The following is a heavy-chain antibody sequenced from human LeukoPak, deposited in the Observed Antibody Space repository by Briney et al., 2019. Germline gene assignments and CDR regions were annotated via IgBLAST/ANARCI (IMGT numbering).Heavy chain of an antibody. CDR2: IKQDGSEK. CDR1: GFTFSSYW. D-gene: IGHD3-3*01. Sequence: GGSLRLSCAASGFTFSSYWMSWVRQAPGKGLEWAANIKQDGSEKYYVDSVKGRFTISRDNAKNSLYLQMNSLRAEDTAVYYCARDLGLPTSYYDFWSGYYTISSGLDPWGQGTLVTVSS. CDR3: ARDLGLPTSYYDFWSGYYTISSGLDP. V-gene: IGHV3-7*01. J-gene: IGHJ5*02.